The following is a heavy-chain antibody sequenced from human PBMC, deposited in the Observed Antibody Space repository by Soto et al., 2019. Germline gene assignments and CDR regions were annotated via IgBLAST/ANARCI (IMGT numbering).Heavy chain of an antibody. CDR3: VRSYYGSGNLLGYYGMDV. CDR2: IIPIFGTA. Sequence: SVKVSCRASGRTFSSYAINWVRQAPGQGLEWMGGIIPIFGTANYAQKFQGRVTITADESTSTAYMELSSLRSEDTAVYYCVRSYYGSGNLLGYYGMDVWGQGTTVTVSS. V-gene: IGHV1-69*13. J-gene: IGHJ6*02. CDR1: GRTFSSYA. D-gene: IGHD3-10*01.